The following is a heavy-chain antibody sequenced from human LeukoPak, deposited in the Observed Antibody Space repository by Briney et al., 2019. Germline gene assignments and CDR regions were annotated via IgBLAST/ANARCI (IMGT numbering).Heavy chain of an antibody. Sequence: ASVKVSCKASGYTFTSYYMHWVRQAPGQGLEWMGIINPSGGSTSYAQKFQGRVTMTRNTSISTAYMELSSLRSEDTAVYYCARPFYCSGGSCPSHFDYWGQGTLVTVSS. D-gene: IGHD2-15*01. CDR3: ARPFYCSGGSCPSHFDY. CDR1: GYTFTSYY. V-gene: IGHV1-46*01. J-gene: IGHJ4*02. CDR2: INPSGGST.